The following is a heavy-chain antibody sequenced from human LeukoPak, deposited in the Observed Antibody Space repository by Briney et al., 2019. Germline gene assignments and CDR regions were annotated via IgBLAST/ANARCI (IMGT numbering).Heavy chain of an antibody. J-gene: IGHJ6*03. Sequence: SGGSLRLSCAASGFTFSDYYMSWIRQAPGKGLEWVSYISSSGSTIYYADSVKGRFTISRDNAKNSLYLQMNSLRAEDTAVYYCATTHRGYYYYYMDVWGKGTTVTISS. CDR2: ISSSGSTI. CDR3: ATTHRGYYYYYMDV. CDR1: GFTFSDYY. V-gene: IGHV3-11*04. D-gene: IGHD3-10*01.